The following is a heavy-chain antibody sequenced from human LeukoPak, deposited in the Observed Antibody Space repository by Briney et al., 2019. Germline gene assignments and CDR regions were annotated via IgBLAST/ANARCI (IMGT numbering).Heavy chain of an antibody. J-gene: IGHJ6*03. CDR2: ISRSGGST. D-gene: IGHD4-11*01. CDR1: GFTFSSYA. CDR3: ARNSEVDYPYCYYYMDV. Sequence: GGSLRLSCAASGFTFSSYAMSSGRPGPREGLECVSPISRSGGSTFYADSVKGRFTISRDNSKNSLYLQRNSLRAEDTAIYYCARNSEVDYPYCYYYMDVWGKGATVTVSS. V-gene: IGHV3-23*01.